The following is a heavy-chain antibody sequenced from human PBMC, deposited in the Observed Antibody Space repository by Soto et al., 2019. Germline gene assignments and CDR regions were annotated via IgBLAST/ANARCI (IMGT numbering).Heavy chain of an antibody. CDR1: GYDFTTYG. CDR2: ISAHNGNT. J-gene: IGHJ4*02. V-gene: IGHV1-18*01. D-gene: IGHD1-1*01. CDR3: ARGRYGDY. Sequence: QVHLVQSGAEVKKPGASVKVSCKGSGYDFTTYGITWVRQAPGQGLEWMAWISAHNGNTDYAKKLXXXVXXTRETSTSTAYMELRSLRSDDTAMYYCARGRYGDYWGQGALVTVSS.